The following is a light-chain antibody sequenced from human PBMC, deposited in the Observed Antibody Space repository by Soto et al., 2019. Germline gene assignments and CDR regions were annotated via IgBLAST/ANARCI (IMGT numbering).Light chain of an antibody. CDR1: SSDAGGYNY. V-gene: IGLV2-14*01. CDR3: SSYTSSSIDYV. CDR2: EVS. Sequence: QSVLTQPASVSGSRGQSITISCTGTSSDAGGYNYVSWYQQHPGKAPKLMIYEVSNRPSGVSNRFSGSKSGNTASLTISGLQAEDEADYYCSSYTSSSIDYVFGTGTKLTVL. J-gene: IGLJ1*01.